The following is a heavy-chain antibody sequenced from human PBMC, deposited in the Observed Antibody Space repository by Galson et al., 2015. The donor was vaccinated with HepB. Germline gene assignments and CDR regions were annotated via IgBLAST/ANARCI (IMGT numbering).Heavy chain of an antibody. CDR1: GGSISSGGYY. D-gene: IGHD5-18*01. Sequence: TLSLTCTVSGGSISSGGYYWGWIRQHPGKGLEWIGYIYYSGSTYYNPSLKSRVTISVDTSKNQFSLKLSSVTAADTAVYYCARDRGYSYGFQFRSDGMDVRGQGTTVTVSS. V-gene: IGHV4-31*03. J-gene: IGHJ6*02. CDR3: ARDRGYSYGFQFRSDGMDV. CDR2: IYYSGST.